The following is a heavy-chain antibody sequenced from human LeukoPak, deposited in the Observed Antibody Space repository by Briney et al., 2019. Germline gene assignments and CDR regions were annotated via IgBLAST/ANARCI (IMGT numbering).Heavy chain of an antibody. D-gene: IGHD4-17*01. Sequence: SETLSLTCTVSGGSISTYYWNWIRQPPGKGLEWIGYIYHSGSTNYNPSLKSRVTISLDTSKNQFSLNLRSVTAADTAVYYCARRDYALDYWGQGTLVTVSS. CDR1: GGSISTYY. CDR2: IYHSGST. CDR3: ARRDYALDY. J-gene: IGHJ4*02. V-gene: IGHV4-59*01.